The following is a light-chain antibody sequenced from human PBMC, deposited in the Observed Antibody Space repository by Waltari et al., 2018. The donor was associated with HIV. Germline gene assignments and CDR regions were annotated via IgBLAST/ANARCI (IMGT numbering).Light chain of an antibody. J-gene: IGKJ2*01. CDR1: QPTLYSAINKSY. Sequence: DIVMTQSPDSLTVSLGERATINCESSQPTLYSAINKSYVAWYQEKPGQPPKLLIYWASARESGVPDRFSGSGSGTHFTLSISSLQAEDVGIYYCHQYYSSPHTFGQGTNLEI. V-gene: IGKV4-1*01. CDR2: WAS. CDR3: HQYYSSPHT.